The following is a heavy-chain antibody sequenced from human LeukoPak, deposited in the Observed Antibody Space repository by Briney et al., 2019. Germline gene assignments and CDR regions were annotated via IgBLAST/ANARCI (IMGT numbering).Heavy chain of an antibody. V-gene: IGHV3-23*01. CDR2: ISASGSAT. Sequence: PWGSLRLSCAASGFIFSNYGMNWVRQAPGKGLEWVAAISASGSATSYADSVTGRLTISRDNSKNTVYLQINSLRAEDTAVYYCAKVLHPYSSQPIFDYWGQGTLVTVSS. D-gene: IGHD2-15*01. J-gene: IGHJ4*02. CDR3: AKVLHPYSSQPIFDY. CDR1: GFIFSNYG.